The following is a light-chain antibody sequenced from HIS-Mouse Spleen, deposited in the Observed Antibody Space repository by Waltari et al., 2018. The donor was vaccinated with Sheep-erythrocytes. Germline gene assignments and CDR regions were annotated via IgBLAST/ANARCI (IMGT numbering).Light chain of an antibody. CDR3: CSYAGSSTPWV. J-gene: IGLJ3*02. CDR1: TRDVGRYNL. V-gene: IGLV2-23*01. CDR2: EGS. Sequence: QSALTQPASVSGSPGQSITISCTGTTRDVGRYNLVSWYQQPPGKAPKLMIHEGSKRPSGVSNRFSGSKSGNTASLTISGLQAEDEADYYCCSYAGSSTPWVFGGGTKLTVL.